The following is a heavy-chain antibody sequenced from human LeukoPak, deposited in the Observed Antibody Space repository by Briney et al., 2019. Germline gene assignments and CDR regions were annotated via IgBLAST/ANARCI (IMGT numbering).Heavy chain of an antibody. D-gene: IGHD2-2*01. CDR3: ARVLGYCSSTSCYESWFDP. J-gene: IGHJ5*02. CDR2: IYSGGST. CDR1: GFTVSSNY. V-gene: IGHV3-53*01. Sequence: PGGSLRLSCAASGFTVSSNYMSWVRQAPGKGLEWVSVIYSGGSTYYADSVKDRFTISRDNSKNTLYLQMNSLRAEDTAVYYCARVLGYCSSTSCYESWFDPWGQGTLVTVSS.